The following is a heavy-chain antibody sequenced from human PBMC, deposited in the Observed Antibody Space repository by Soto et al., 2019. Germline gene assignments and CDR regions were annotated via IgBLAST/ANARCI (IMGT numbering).Heavy chain of an antibody. V-gene: IGHV1-58*01. CDR3: TSLDIVVVVPTRFGP. CDR2: IVVGSGNT. D-gene: IGHD2-15*01. Sequence: GASVKVSCKASGFAFTSSAVQWVRQARGQRLEWIGWIVVGSGNTNYAQKFQERVTITRDMSTSTAYMELSSLRSEDTAVYYCTSLDIVVVVPTRFGPWGQGTLVTVSS. CDR1: GFAFTSSA. J-gene: IGHJ5*02.